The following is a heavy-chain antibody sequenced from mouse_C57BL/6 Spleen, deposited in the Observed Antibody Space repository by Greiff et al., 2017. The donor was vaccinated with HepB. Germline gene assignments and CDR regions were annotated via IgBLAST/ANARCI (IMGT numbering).Heavy chain of an antibody. CDR3: ARFLAWFAY. CDR2: ISGGGGNT. Sequence: EVKLEESGGGLVKPGGSLKLSCAASGFTFSSYTMSWVRQTPEKRLEWVATISGGGGNTYYPDSVKGRFTISRDNAKNTLYLQMSSLRSEDTALYYCARFLAWFAYWGQGTLVTVSA. J-gene: IGHJ3*01. CDR1: GFTFSSYT. V-gene: IGHV5-9*01.